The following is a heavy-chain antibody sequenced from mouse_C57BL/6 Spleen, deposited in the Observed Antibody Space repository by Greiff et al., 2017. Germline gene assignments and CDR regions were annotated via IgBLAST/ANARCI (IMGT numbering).Heavy chain of an antibody. CDR3: ARWSGNDGSYWYFDV. V-gene: IGHV1-69*01. J-gene: IGHJ1*03. D-gene: IGHD2-3*01. CDR1: GYTFTSYW. Sequence: VQLQQPGAELVMPGASVKLSCKASGYTFTSYWMHWVKQRPGQGLEWIGEIDPSDSYTNYNQKFKGKSTLTVDKSSSTAYMQLSSLTSEDSAVYYGARWSGNDGSYWYFDVWGTGTTVTVSS. CDR2: IDPSDSYT.